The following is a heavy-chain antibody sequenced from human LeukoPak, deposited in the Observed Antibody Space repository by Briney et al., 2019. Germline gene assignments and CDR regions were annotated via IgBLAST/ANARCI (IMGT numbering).Heavy chain of an antibody. CDR1: GYSISSGYY. Sequence: SETLSLTCTVSGYSISSGYYWGWIRPPPGKGLEWIGSLYHSGSTYYNPSLKSRVIISVDTSKNQFSLKLSSVTAADTAVYYCAREKDYYYYGMDVWGQGTTVTVSS. CDR2: LYHSGST. V-gene: IGHV4-38-2*02. J-gene: IGHJ6*02. CDR3: AREKDYYYYGMDV.